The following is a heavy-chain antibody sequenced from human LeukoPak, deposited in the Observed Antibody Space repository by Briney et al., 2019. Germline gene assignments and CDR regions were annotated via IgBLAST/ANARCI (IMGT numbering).Heavy chain of an antibody. CDR1: GYTFTSYD. CDR3: ARLDTLRGYNWFDP. J-gene: IGHJ5*02. Sequence: RASVKVSCKASGYTFTSYDINWVRQATGQGLEWMGWMNPNSGNTGYAQKFQGRVTITRNTSISTAYMELSSLRSEDTAVYYCARLDTLRGYNWFDPWGQGTLVTVSS. D-gene: IGHD5-18*01. V-gene: IGHV1-8*03. CDR2: MNPNSGNT.